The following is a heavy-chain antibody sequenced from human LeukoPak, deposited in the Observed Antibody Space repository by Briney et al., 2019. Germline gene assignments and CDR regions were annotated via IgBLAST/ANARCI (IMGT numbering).Heavy chain of an antibody. D-gene: IGHD3-10*01. CDR2: INSDGSST. V-gene: IGHV3-74*01. CDR1: GFTFSSYW. CDR3: ATSYYIWFGELTYNWFDP. J-gene: IGHJ5*02. Sequence: GGSLRLSCAASGFTFSSYWMHWVRQAPGKGLVWVSRINSDGSSTSYADSVKGRFTISRDNAKNTLYLQMNSLRAEDTAVYYCATSYYIWFGELTYNWFDPWGQGTLVTVSS.